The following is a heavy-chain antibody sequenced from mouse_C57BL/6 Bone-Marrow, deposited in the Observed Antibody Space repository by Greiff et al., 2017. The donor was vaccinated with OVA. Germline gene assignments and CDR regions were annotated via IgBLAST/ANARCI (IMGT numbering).Heavy chain of an antibody. CDR1: GYTFTDYN. V-gene: IGHV1-22*01. D-gene: IGHD4-1*01. CDR2: INPNNGGT. Sequence: DVQLQESGPELVKPGASVKMSCKASGYTFTDYNMHWVKQSHGKSLEWIGYINPNNGGTSYNQKFKGKATLTVNKSSSTAYMELRSLTSEDSAVYYCARGLTGTWVFFAYWGQGTLVTVSA. CDR3: ARGLTGTWVFFAY. J-gene: IGHJ3*01.